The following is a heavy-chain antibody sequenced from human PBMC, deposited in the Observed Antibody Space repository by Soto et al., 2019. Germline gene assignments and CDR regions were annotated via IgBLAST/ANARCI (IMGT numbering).Heavy chain of an antibody. CDR3: ARGVDYGDYRSHYFDY. V-gene: IGHV4-31*03. CDR2: IYYSGST. Sequence: QVQLQESGPGLVKPSQTLSLTCTVSSGSISSGGYYWSWIRQHPGKGLEWIGYIYYSGSTYYNPSLKSRVTISVDTSKNQFSLKLSSVTAADTAVYYCARGVDYGDYRSHYFDYWGQGTLVTVSS. CDR1: SGSISSGGYY. D-gene: IGHD4-17*01. J-gene: IGHJ4*02.